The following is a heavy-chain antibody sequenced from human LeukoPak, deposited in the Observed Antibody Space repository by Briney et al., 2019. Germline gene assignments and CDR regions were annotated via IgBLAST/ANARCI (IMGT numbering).Heavy chain of an antibody. CDR3: AKWGDYDILTGYYDPDY. CDR1: GFTFKNYA. Sequence: GGSLRLSCAASGFTFKNYAMSWVRQAPGKGLEWVSVITGSGGTTFYADSVKGRFTISRDNSKNTPYLQMNSLRAEDTAVYYCAKWGDYDILTGYYDPDYWGQGTLVTVSS. J-gene: IGHJ4*02. D-gene: IGHD3-9*01. V-gene: IGHV3-23*01. CDR2: ITGSGGTT.